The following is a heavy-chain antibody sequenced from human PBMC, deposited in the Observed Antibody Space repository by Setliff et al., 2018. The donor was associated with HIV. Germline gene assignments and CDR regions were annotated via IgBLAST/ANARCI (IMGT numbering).Heavy chain of an antibody. J-gene: IGHJ3*02. CDR3: ARHRHTAAGTLDAFDI. V-gene: IGHV5-51*01. CDR2: IHTVDSDT. CDR1: GYSFTSNW. D-gene: IGHD6-13*01. Sequence: PGESLKISWKGSGYSFTSNWTGWVRQMPGKGREWMGIIHTVDSDTRYSPSFQGQVTISADKSISTAYLQWSTLEASDTAIYYCARHRHTAAGTLDAFDIWGQGTVVTVSS.